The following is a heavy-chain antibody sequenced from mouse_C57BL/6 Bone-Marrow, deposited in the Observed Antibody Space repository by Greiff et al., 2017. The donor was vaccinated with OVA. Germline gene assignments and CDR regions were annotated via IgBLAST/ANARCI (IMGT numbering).Heavy chain of an antibody. CDR3: ARDGDGYSAWMAY. V-gene: IGHV5-4*01. J-gene: IGHJ3*01. CDR1: GFTFSSYA. CDR2: ISAGGSYT. D-gene: IGHD2-3*01. Sequence: EVKLVESGGGLVKPGGSLKLSCAASGFTFSSYAMSWVRQTPEKRLEWVATISAGGSYTYYPDNVKGRFTISRDNAKNNLYLQMSHLKSEDTAVYYCARDGDGYSAWMAYWGQGTLVTVSA.